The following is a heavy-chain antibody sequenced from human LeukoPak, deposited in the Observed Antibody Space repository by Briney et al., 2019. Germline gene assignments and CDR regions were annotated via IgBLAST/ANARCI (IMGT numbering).Heavy chain of an antibody. V-gene: IGHV3-20*04. CDR3: ARTYYYDSSPFDY. Sequence: PGGSLRLSCAASGFTFDEYGMSWVRQAPGKGLEWVSGINWNGGSTGYADSVKGRFTISRDNAKNTLYLQMNSLRAEDTALYYCARTYYYDSSPFDYWGQGTLVTVSS. D-gene: IGHD3-22*01. J-gene: IGHJ4*02. CDR1: GFTFDEYG. CDR2: INWNGGST.